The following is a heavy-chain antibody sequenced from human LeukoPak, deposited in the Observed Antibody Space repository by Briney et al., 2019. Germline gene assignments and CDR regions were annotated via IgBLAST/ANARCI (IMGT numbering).Heavy chain of an antibody. CDR1: GFTFSDCY. Sequence: GGSLRLSCAASGFTFSDCYMNWVRQAPGKGLEWVSSISSSSTIYYADSVKGRFTISRDNAKNSLYLQMNSLRAEDTAVYYCAKDISVVSAASDVWGKGTTVTVSS. J-gene: IGHJ6*04. CDR3: AKDISVVSAASDV. V-gene: IGHV3-69-1*01. CDR2: ISSSSTI. D-gene: IGHD2-2*01.